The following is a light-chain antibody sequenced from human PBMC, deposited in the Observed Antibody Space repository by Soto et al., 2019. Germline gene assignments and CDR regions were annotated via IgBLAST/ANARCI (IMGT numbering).Light chain of an antibody. CDR1: QSVSSN. V-gene: IGKV3-15*01. Sequence: IGMTQSPATLSVSPGERATLSCRASQSVSSNLAWYQQKPGQAPRLLIYGASTRATGIPARFSGSGSGTDFTLTISSLEPEDFAVYYCQQRSNWPPSFGQGTRLEIK. J-gene: IGKJ5*01. CDR2: GAS. CDR3: QQRSNWPPS.